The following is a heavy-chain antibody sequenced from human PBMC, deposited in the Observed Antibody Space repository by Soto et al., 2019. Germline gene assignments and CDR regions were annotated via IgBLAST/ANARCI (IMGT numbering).Heavy chain of an antibody. CDR3: ARIVEEERWYPKDY. Sequence: QVTLKESGPVLVKPTETLTLTCTVSGFSLSNARMGVSWIRQPPGKALEWLAHIFSNDEKSYSTSLKSRLTISKDTSKSQVVLTMTNMDPVDTATYYCARIVEEERWYPKDYWGQGTLVTVSS. CDR2: IFSNDEK. J-gene: IGHJ4*02. V-gene: IGHV2-26*01. D-gene: IGHD2-15*01. CDR1: GFSLSNARMG.